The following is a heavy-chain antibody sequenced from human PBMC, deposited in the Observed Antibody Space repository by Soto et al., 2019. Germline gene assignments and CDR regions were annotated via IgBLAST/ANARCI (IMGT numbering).Heavy chain of an antibody. Sequence: EVHLVESGGGLAQPGWSRRLSCAASGFNFDDHARHWVRQTPGKGLEWVSGISWNSVTINYADSIKGRFTISRDNAKRTLYLQMNNLRPADTAMYFCVRSSGSQPRAGWFDPWGQGTLVTVS. D-gene: IGHD1-26*01. J-gene: IGHJ5*02. CDR1: GFNFDDHA. V-gene: IGHV3-9*01. CDR3: VRSSGSQPRAGWFDP. CDR2: ISWNSVTI.